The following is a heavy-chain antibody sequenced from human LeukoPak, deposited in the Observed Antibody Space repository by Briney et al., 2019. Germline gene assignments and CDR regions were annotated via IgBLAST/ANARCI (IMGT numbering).Heavy chain of an antibody. CDR2: IDKTSSNI. J-gene: IGHJ4*02. V-gene: IGHV3-48*01. D-gene: IGHD7-27*01. CDR1: GFTFSSYA. CDR3: ARESYWGSSAKGFDY. Sequence: GGSLRLSCTASGFTFSSYAMSWVRQAPGKGLEWIPYIDKTSSNIYYADSVKGRFTISRDNAKNSLYLQMNSLRAEDTAVYYCARESYWGSSAKGFDYWGQGTLVTVSS.